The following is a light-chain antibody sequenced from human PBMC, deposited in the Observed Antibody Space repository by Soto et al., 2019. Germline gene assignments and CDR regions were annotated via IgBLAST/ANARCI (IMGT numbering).Light chain of an antibody. CDR3: QQYCNSPPA. V-gene: IGKV3-20*01. Sequence: EMVLTQSPGTLSLSPGERATLSCRASQSVSSSSLAWYQQKVGQAPRLLIYGASNRATGIPDRFSGSGSGTDFTLTVSRLEPEDFAGFYCQQYCNSPPAFGQGTKLEIK. J-gene: IGKJ2*01. CDR1: QSVSSSS. CDR2: GAS.